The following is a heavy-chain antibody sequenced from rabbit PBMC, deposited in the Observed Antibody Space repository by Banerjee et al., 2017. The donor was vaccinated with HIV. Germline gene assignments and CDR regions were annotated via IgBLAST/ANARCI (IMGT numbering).Heavy chain of an antibody. J-gene: IGHJ4*01. D-gene: IGHD1-1*01. Sequence: QSLEESGGDLVKPGGSLTLTCKASGFDLSSYYYMCWVRQAPGKGLELIACIVTNSGSTWYASWAKGRFTISRSTSLNTVDLKMTSLTAADTATYFCARDPYGLSSGINLWGPGTLVTVS. CDR3: ARDPYGLSSGINL. CDR2: IVTNSGST. CDR1: GFDLSSYYY. V-gene: IGHV1S43*01.